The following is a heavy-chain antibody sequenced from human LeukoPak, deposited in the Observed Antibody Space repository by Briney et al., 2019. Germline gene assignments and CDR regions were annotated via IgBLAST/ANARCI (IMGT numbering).Heavy chain of an antibody. CDR3: AGYCSGGSCSLDY. V-gene: IGHV1-69*04. CDR2: IIPILGIA. Sequence: SVKVSCKASGGTFSSYAISWVRQAPGQGLEWMGRIIPILGIANYALKFQGRVTITADKSTSTAYMELSSLRSEDTAVYYCAGYCSGGSCSLDYWGQGTLVTVSS. J-gene: IGHJ4*02. CDR1: GGTFSSYA. D-gene: IGHD2-15*01.